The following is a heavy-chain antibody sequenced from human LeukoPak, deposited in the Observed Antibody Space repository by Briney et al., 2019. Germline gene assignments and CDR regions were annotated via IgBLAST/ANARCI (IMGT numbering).Heavy chain of an antibody. CDR2: IYYSGST. CDR1: GGSISSYY. J-gene: IGHJ6*02. Sequence: PSETLSLTCTVSGGSISSYYWSWIRQPPGKGLEWIGYIYYSGSTNYNPSLKSRVTISVDTSKNQFSLKLSSVTAADTAVYNCARTGYCSSTSCYWGLNYYYGMDVWGQGTTVTVSS. V-gene: IGHV4-59*08. CDR3: ARTGYCSSTSCYWGLNYYYGMDV. D-gene: IGHD2-2*03.